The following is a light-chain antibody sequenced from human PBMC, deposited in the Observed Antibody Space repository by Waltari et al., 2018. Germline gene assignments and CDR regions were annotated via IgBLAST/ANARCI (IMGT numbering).Light chain of an antibody. CDR3: QQLSSQPLT. V-gene: IGKV2-30*01. CDR1: QSLVYTDGNTY. J-gene: IGKJ4*01. CDR2: YVS. Sequence: DVVLAQSPLSLPVTLGQPASISCRSSQSLVYTDGNTYLNWFQQRPGQSPRRLISYVSNRDSGVPSRFSGSGSGTEFTLTISSLQPEDFASYYCQQLSSQPLTFGGGTKVEI.